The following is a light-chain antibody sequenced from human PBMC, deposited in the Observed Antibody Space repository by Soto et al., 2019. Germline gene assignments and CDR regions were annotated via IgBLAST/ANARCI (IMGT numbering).Light chain of an antibody. V-gene: IGKV3-15*01. CDR1: QSVSSN. CDR3: QQYNNGPLT. J-gene: IGKJ4*01. Sequence: EIVMTQSPATLSVSPGERATLSCRASQSVSSNLAWYQQKPGQAPRLLIYGASTRATGIPARFSGSGSGTEFTLTISSLQSEDFEVYYCQQYNNGPLTFGGGTKVEIK. CDR2: GAS.